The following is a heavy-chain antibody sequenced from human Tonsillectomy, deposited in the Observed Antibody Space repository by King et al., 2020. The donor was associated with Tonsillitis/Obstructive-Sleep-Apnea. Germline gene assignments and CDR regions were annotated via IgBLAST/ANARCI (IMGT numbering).Heavy chain of an antibody. CDR3: AKALDVLRFLEWLSAFDY. D-gene: IGHD3-3*01. CDR1: GFTFSSYA. J-gene: IGHJ4*02. Sequence: VQLVESGGGLVQPGGSLRLSCAASGFTFSSYAMSWVRQAPGKGLEWVSAISGSGGSTYYADSVKGRFTISRDNSKNTLYLQMNSLRAEDTAVYYCAKALDVLRFLEWLSAFDYWSQGTLVTVSS. V-gene: IGHV3-23*04. CDR2: ISGSGGST.